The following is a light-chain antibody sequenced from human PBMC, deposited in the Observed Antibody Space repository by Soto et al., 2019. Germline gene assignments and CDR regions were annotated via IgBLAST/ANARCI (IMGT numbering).Light chain of an antibody. CDR2: GAS. Sequence: ETVLTQSPGTLSLSPGERVTLSCRTSQSVSSSYLAWYQQKPGQAPRLLMYGASNRASGIPDRFSGSGSGTDFTLTISRLEPEDFAVYYCQQYGGASLILFGQGPRLEIK. J-gene: IGKJ5*01. CDR3: QQYGGASLIL. V-gene: IGKV3-20*01. CDR1: QSVSSSY.